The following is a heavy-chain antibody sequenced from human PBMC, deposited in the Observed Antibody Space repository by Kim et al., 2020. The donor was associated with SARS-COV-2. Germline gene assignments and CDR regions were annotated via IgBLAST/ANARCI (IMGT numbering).Heavy chain of an antibody. D-gene: IGHD6-13*01. CDR3: ARNNVAAAGGGYYYYGMDV. CDR1: GFTFSSYW. J-gene: IGHJ6*02. Sequence: GGSLRLSCAASGFTFSSYWMSWVRQAPGKGLEWVANIKQDGSEKYYVDSVKGRFTISRDNAKNSLYLQMKSLRAEDTAVYYCARNNVAAAGGGYYYYGMDVWGQGTTVTVSS. V-gene: IGHV3-7*05. CDR2: IKQDGSEK.